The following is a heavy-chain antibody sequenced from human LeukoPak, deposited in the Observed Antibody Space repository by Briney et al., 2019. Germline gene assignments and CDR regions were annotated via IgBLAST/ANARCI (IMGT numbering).Heavy chain of an antibody. CDR1: GFTVSSNY. CDR2: IYSGGST. Sequence: GGSLRLSCAASGFTVSSNYMSWVRQAPGKGLEWVSVIYSGGSTYYADSVKGRFTISRDNSKNTLYLQMNSLRAEDTAVYYCARDTIGSGWFDYWGQGTLVTVSS. J-gene: IGHJ4*02. V-gene: IGHV3-66*01. D-gene: IGHD6-19*01. CDR3: ARDTIGSGWFDY.